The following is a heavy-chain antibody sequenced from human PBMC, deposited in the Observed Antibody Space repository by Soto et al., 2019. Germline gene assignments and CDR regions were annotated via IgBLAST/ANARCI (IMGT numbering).Heavy chain of an antibody. Sequence: PETLSLTCSVSDSSISSDYWSWIRQPPEKGLEWIGYMHHSGTANYNPSLKRRVTISVDTSKNQFSLKLNSVTAADTAVYYCARYYDFWTGLDYWGQGTLVTVSS. CDR2: MHHSGTA. J-gene: IGHJ4*02. CDR3: ARYYDFWTGLDY. CDR1: DSSISSDY. D-gene: IGHD3-3*01. V-gene: IGHV4-59*08.